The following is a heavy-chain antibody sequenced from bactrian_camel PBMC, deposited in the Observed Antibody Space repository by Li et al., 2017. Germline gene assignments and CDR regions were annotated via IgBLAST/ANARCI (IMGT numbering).Heavy chain of an antibody. J-gene: IGHJ4*01. CDR1: GSTSSSYY. D-gene: IGHD2*01. V-gene: IGHV3S67*01. CDR3: AAGASLFGAKWYEAQWYYY. CDR2: ISRDGAT. Sequence: VQLVESGGGSVQAGGSLRLSCAASGSTSSSYYMTWFRQAPGKEREGVAAISRDGATKYAGSVKGRFTISKDNAETTLYLQMTELEPEDTAVYYCAAGASLFGAKWYEAQWYYYWGQGTQVTVS.